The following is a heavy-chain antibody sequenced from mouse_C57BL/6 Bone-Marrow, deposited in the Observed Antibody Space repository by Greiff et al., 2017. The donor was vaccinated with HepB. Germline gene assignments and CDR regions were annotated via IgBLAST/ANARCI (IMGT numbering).Heavy chain of an antibody. Sequence: VQVIASGGGFVQPGRSLKLSCEASGFTFSDYGMHWVRQAPEKGLELVAYISSGSSTIYYADTVKGRVTLSRDNAKNTLFLQMTRLRSEDTAMYDCARTVVGKYYAMDYWGQGTSVTFSS. J-gene: IGHJ4*01. V-gene: IGHV5-17*01. D-gene: IGHD1-1*01. CDR3: ARTVVGKYYAMDY. CDR1: GFTFSDYG. CDR2: ISSGSSTI.